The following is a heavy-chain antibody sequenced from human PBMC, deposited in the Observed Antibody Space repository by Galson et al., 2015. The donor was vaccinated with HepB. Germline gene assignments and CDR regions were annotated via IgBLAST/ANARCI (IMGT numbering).Heavy chain of an antibody. Sequence: SLRLSCAASGFTFSTYWMIWVRQAPGNGLEWVASIKQNGREKWYVDSVKGRFTISRDNAKNSLYLQLNSLRAEDTAVYYCARGDVVLVSANFDYWGQGTLVTVSS. CDR1: GFTFSTYW. V-gene: IGHV3-7*01. D-gene: IGHD2-15*01. CDR2: IKQNGREK. CDR3: ARGDVVLVSANFDY. J-gene: IGHJ4*02.